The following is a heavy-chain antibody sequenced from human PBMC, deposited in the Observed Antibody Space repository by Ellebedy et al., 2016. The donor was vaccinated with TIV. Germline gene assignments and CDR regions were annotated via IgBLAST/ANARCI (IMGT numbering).Heavy chain of an antibody. CDR3: ATNKNYIMGY. J-gene: IGHJ4*02. CDR2: IITDGTTT. V-gene: IGHV3-74*01. CDR1: GFTFSSYW. D-gene: IGHD1-7*01. Sequence: GESLKISCAASGFTFSSYWMHWVRQAPGKGLVWVSRIITDGTTTTYADSVKGRLTISRDNAKNTLYLQMNSLRAEDTAVYYCATNKNYIMGYWGQGTLVTVSS.